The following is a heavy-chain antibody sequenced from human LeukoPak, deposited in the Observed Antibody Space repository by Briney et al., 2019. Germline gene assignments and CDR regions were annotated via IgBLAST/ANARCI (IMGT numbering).Heavy chain of an antibody. J-gene: IGHJ4*02. CDR3: AREPTKSRKFDY. Sequence: PGGSLRLSCAASGFTFSSYGMHWVRQAPGKGLEWVAVIWYDGSNKYYADSVKGRFTISRDNSKNTLYLQMNSLRAEDTAVYCCAREPTKSRKFDYWGQGTLVTVSS. V-gene: IGHV3-33*01. CDR2: IWYDGSNK. CDR1: GFTFSSYG. D-gene: IGHD2-8*01.